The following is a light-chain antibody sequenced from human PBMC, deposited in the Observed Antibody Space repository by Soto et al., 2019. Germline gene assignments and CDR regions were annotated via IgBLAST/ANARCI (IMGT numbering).Light chain of an antibody. Sequence: ESVLTQSPGTLSLSPGERATLSCRASQTIIGNYLAWYQQKPGQAPRLLIYGASNRATGVPDRFSGSYSGTDFSLTITRLEPEDFAVYYCEPHVNSVYIFGQGTRLEIK. V-gene: IGKV3-20*01. CDR1: QTIIGNY. J-gene: IGKJ2*01. CDR3: EPHVNSVYI. CDR2: GAS.